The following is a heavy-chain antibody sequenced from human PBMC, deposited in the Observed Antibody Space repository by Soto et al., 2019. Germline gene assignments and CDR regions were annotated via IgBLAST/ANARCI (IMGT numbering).Heavy chain of an antibody. CDR3: ARVGTGAYYFDY. V-gene: IGHV3-74*01. Sequence: EVQLVESGGGLVQPGGSLRLSCAASGFTFSSYWMHWVRQAPGKGLVWVSRIKTDGSSTGYEDSVKGRFTISRDNAKNTLYLQMNSLRAEDTALYYCARVGTGAYYFDYWGLGTLVTVSS. CDR2: IKTDGSST. J-gene: IGHJ4*02. D-gene: IGHD7-27*01. CDR1: GFTFSSYW.